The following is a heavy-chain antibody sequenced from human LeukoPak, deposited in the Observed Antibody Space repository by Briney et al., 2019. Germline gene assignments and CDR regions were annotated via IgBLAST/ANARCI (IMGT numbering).Heavy chain of an antibody. Sequence: GASVKVSCKASGGTFSSYAISWVRRAPGQGLEWMGGIIPIFGTANYAQKFQGRVTITADESTSTAYMELSSLRSEDTAVYYCARDDYSNYGYFDYWGQGTLVTVSS. V-gene: IGHV1-69*13. CDR2: IIPIFGTA. D-gene: IGHD4-11*01. CDR3: ARDDYSNYGYFDY. J-gene: IGHJ4*02. CDR1: GGTFSSYA.